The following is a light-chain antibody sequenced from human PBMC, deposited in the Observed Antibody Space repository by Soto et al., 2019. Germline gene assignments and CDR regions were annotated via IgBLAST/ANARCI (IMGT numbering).Light chain of an antibody. Sequence: DIVMTQSPDSLAVSLGERATINCKSSQSVLYSANNKNYLAWYQQKPGQPPKLLIYWASTRESGVPDRFSGSGSGTDFTLSISSLQAEDVAVYYCQQYYNSPLWTFGQGTKVEIK. CDR1: QSVLYSANNKNY. CDR3: QQYYNSPLWT. V-gene: IGKV4-1*01. CDR2: WAS. J-gene: IGKJ1*01.